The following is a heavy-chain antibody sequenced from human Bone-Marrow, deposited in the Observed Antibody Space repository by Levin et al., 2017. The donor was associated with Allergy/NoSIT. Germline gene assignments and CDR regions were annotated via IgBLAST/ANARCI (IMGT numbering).Heavy chain of an antibody. V-gene: IGHV3-74*03. Sequence: LAGGSLRLSCAGSGFTVASGFTFESFSFHWVRQAPGKGLEWLSRISPDGTSTSFADSVKGRFSVSRDNAKNMVFLQMTNLRADDTAVYYCASEGWYCSSMTCYYFDYWGQGTQVTVSS. J-gene: IGHJ4*02. CDR2: ISPDGTST. CDR1: GFTFESFS. CDR3: ASEGWYCSSMTCYYFDY. D-gene: IGHD6-13*01.